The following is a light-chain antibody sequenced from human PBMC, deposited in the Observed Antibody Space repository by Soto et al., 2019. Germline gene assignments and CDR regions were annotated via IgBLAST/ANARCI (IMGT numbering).Light chain of an antibody. CDR2: DAS. CDR3: QQYDTYSPWT. J-gene: IGKJ1*01. Sequence: DIQMTQSPSTLAASVGDRVTITCRASQSISSWLAWYQQKPGKAPKLLIYDASSLERGVPSRFSGSGSGTEFTLTIRSLQPDDFATYYCQQYDTYSPWTFGQGTKVEIK. CDR1: QSISSW. V-gene: IGKV1-5*01.